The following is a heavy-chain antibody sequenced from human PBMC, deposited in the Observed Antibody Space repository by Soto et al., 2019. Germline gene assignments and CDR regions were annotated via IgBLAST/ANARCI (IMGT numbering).Heavy chain of an antibody. CDR3: ARQTYSSSWYR. CDR1: GGSISSYY. Sequence: SETLSLTCTVSGGSISSYYWSWIRQPPGKGLEWIGYIYYSGSTNYNPSLKSRVTISVDTSKNQFSLKLSSVTAADTAVYYCARQTYSSSWYRWGQGTMVTVSS. CDR2: IYYSGST. V-gene: IGHV4-59*08. J-gene: IGHJ4*02. D-gene: IGHD6-13*01.